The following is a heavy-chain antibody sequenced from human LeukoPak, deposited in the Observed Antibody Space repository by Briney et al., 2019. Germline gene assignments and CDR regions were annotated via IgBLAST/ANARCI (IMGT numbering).Heavy chain of an antibody. CDR1: GGSFSGYY. CDR3: ARFFRYSYGLDY. Sequence: SETLSLTCAVYGGSFSGYYWSWIRQPPGKGLEWIGEINHSGSTNYNPSLKSRVTISVDTSKNQFSLKLSSVTAADTAVYYCARFFRYSYGLDYWGQGTLVTVSS. D-gene: IGHD5-18*01. CDR2: INHSGST. V-gene: IGHV4-34*01. J-gene: IGHJ4*02.